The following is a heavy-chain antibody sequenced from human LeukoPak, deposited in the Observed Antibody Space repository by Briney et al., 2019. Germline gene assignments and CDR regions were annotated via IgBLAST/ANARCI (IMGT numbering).Heavy chain of an antibody. CDR2: MNPNSGNT. J-gene: IGHJ5*02. D-gene: IGHD5-18*01. CDR3: ARGIKNRWIQQWLRFLWFDP. V-gene: IGHV1-8*01. Sequence: ASVKVSCKASGYTFTSYDINWVRQATGQGLEWMGWMNPNSGNTGYAQKFQGRVTMTRNTSISTAYMELSSLRSEDTAVYYCARGIKNRWIQQWLRFLWFDPWGQGTLVTVSS. CDR1: GYTFTSYD.